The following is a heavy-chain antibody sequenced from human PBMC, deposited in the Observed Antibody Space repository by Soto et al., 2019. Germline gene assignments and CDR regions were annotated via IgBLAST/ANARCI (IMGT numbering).Heavy chain of an antibody. D-gene: IGHD6-19*01. CDR1: GGSVRGFY. CDR3: ARGSQWLDY. J-gene: IGHJ4*02. Sequence: SETLFLTCAVSGGSVRGFYWSWIRLTPGKGLEWIGEINHSGTTIYNPSVKSRVTISIDTPANQFSLKLTSVTAADTAVYYCARGSQWLDYWGLGTLVTVSS. V-gene: IGHV4-34*01. CDR2: INHSGTT.